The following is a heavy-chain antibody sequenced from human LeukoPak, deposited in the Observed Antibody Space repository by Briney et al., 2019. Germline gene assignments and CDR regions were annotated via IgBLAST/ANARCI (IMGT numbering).Heavy chain of an antibody. CDR1: GGSFSGYY. CDR2: INHSGST. D-gene: IGHD3-22*01. V-gene: IGHV4-34*01. J-gene: IGHJ5*02. Sequence: SETLSLTCAVYGGSFSGYYWSWVRQPPGKGLEWIGEINHSGSTNYNPSLKSRVTMSVDTSKNQFSLKLSSVTAADTAVYYCARAVVDYYDTINWFDPWGQGTLVTVSS. CDR3: ARAVVDYYDTINWFDP.